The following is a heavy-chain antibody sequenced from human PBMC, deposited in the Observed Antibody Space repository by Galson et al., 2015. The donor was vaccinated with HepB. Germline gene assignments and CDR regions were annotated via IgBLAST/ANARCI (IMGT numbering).Heavy chain of an antibody. CDR2: IKSKTDGGTT. D-gene: IGHD3-16*02. J-gene: IGHJ3*02. Sequence: SLRLSCAASGFTFSNAWMSWVRQAPGKGLEWVGRIKSKTDGGTTDYAAPVKGRFTISRDDSKNTLYLQMNSLKTEDTAVYYCTTANVVNAFDIWGQGTMVTVSS. CDR3: TTANVVNAFDI. CDR1: GFTFSNAW. V-gene: IGHV3-15*01.